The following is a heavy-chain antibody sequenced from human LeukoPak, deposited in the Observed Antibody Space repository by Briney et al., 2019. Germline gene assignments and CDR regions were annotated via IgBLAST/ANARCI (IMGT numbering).Heavy chain of an antibody. Sequence: GGSLRLSCAASGFTVSSNYMSWVRQAPGKGLEGVSVIYSGGSTYYTDSVKGRFTISRDNSKNTLYLQMNSLRAEDTAVYYCAKDAGSSSRNSLFDYWGQGTLVTVSS. J-gene: IGHJ4*02. D-gene: IGHD6-13*01. CDR1: GFTVSSNY. CDR2: IYSGGST. V-gene: IGHV3-53*01. CDR3: AKDAGSSSRNSLFDY.